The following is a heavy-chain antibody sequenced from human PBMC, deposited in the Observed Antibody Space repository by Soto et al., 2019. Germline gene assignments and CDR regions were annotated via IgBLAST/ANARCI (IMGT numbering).Heavy chain of an antibody. J-gene: IGHJ4*02. V-gene: IGHV4-59*08. D-gene: IGHD3-10*01. CDR2: IYYSGST. Sequence: SETLSLTCTVSGGSISSYYWSWIRQPPGKGLEWIGYIYYSGSTNYNPSLKSRVTISVDTSKNQFSLKLSSVTAADTAVYYCARLGSGSYYNPRFEDWGQGTLVTVSS. CDR1: GGSISSYY. CDR3: ARLGSGSYYNPRFED.